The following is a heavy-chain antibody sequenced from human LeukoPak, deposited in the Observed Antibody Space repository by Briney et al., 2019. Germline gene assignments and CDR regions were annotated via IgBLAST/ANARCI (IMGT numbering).Heavy chain of an antibody. Sequence: GGSLRPSCAASGLSVTNYYMNWVRQAPGKGLEWVSVVYSGGTTDFADSVKGRFTISRDNAKNSLYLQMNSLRAEDTAVYYCATGECSSWCSLDAFDIWGQGTMVTVSS. CDR3: ATGECSSWCSLDAFDI. V-gene: IGHV3-66*01. CDR2: VYSGGTT. CDR1: GLSVTNYY. D-gene: IGHD6-13*01. J-gene: IGHJ3*02.